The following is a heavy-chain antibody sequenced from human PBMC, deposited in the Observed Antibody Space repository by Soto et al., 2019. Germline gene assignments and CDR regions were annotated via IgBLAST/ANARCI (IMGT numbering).Heavy chain of an antibody. CDR2: ISATGGGT. D-gene: IGHD3-16*01. CDR1: GFKFSNYA. J-gene: IGHJ4*02. CDR3: AKDRRAGGNSAFYFDF. V-gene: IGHV3-23*01. Sequence: GGSLRLSCAASGFKFSNYAMSWVRQAPGKGLEWVSLISATGGGTYYADSVKGRFTTSRDNSHNTLYLPVHSLTAEDTAVYYCAKDRRAGGNSAFYFDFWGQGAQVTVSS.